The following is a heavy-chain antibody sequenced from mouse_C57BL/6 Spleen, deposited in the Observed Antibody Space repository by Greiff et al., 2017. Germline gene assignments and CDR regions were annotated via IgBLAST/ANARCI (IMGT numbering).Heavy chain of an antibody. CDR2: INPSNGGT. CDR3: ARSSDYGSSYWYFDV. D-gene: IGHD1-1*01. J-gene: IGHJ1*03. V-gene: IGHV1-53*01. Sequence: QVQLQQSGTELVKPGASVKLSCKASGYTFTSYWMHWVKQRPGQGLEWIGNINPSNGGTNYNEKFKSKATLTVDKSSSTAYMKLSSLTSEDSAVYNCARSSDYGSSYWYFDVWGTGTTVTVSS. CDR1: GYTFTSYW.